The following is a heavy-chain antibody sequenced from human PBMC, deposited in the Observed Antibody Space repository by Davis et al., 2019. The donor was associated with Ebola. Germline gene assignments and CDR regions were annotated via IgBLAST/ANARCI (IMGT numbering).Heavy chain of an antibody. CDR1: GFTLSSYW. V-gene: IGHV3-74*01. CDR3: AKVTGSLGY. D-gene: IGHD6-13*01. J-gene: IGHJ4*02. Sequence: HTGGSLRLSCAASGFTLSSYWMHWVRQAPGKGLMWVSRISPDGSSTSYADSVRFTISRDIAKNTLYLQVNSLRAEDTAVYYCAKVTGSLGYWGQGTLVTVSS. CDR2: ISPDGSST.